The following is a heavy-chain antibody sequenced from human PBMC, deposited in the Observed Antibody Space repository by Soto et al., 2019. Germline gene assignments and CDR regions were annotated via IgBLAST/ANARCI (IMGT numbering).Heavy chain of an antibody. Sequence: GGSLRLSCTASGFNFSDYYMSWIRQAPGKGLEWVSYISSSGSTIYYADSVKGRFTISRDNAKNSLYLQMNSLRAEDTAVYYCARDRGRVVPAASGYWGQGTLVTVSS. V-gene: IGHV3-11*01. CDR1: GFNFSDYY. D-gene: IGHD2-2*01. CDR3: ARDRGRVVPAASGY. CDR2: ISSSGSTI. J-gene: IGHJ4*02.